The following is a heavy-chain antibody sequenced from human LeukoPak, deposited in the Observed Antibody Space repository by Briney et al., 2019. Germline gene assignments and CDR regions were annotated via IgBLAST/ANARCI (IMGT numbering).Heavy chain of an antibody. V-gene: IGHV4-39*01. J-gene: IGHJ6*03. D-gene: IGHD1-1*01. CDR2: MFYSGST. CDR1: GGSISSSSYY. Sequence: PETLSLTCTVSGGSISSSSYYWGWIRQPPGKGLEWIGSMFYSGSTYYNPSLKSRVTISLDTSKNQFSRKLSSVTAADTAVYYCARRPGGYYYMDVWGKGTTVTVSS. CDR3: ARRPGGYYYMDV.